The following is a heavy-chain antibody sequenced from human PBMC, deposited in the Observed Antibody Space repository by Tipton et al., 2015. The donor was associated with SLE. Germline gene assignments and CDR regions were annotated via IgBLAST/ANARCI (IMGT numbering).Heavy chain of an antibody. V-gene: IGHV4-39*07. CDR3: ARIVAAAGTRYFDY. CDR2: IYYSGST. D-gene: IGHD6-13*01. CDR1: GDSITNYY. Sequence: LRLSCTVSGDSITNYYWGWIRQPPGKGLEWIGSIYYSGSTYYNPSLKSRVTISVDTSKNQFSLKLSSVTAADTAVYYCARIVAAAGTRYFDYWGQGTLVTVSS. J-gene: IGHJ4*02.